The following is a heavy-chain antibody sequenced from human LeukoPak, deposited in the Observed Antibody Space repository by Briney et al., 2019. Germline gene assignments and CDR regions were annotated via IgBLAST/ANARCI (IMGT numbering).Heavy chain of an antibody. CDR3: ARDIRHYYDSSGYFYYMDV. CDR1: GYTFTGYY. CDR2: INPNSGGT. D-gene: IGHD3-22*01. J-gene: IGHJ6*03. V-gene: IGHV1-2*02. Sequence: ASVKVSCKASGYTFTGYYMHWVRQAPGQGLEWMGWINPNSGGTNYAQKFQGRVTMTRDTSISTAYMELSRLRSDDTAVYYCARDIRHYYDSSGYFYYMDVWGKGTTVTVSS.